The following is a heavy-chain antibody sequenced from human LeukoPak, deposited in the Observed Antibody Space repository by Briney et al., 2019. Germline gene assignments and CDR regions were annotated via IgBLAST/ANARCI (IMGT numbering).Heavy chain of an antibody. Sequence: SETLPLTCTVSGASISSSYWSWIRQPPGKGLGWIAYISYSGGTNYNPSLKSRVTISVDTSKNQVSLNLNSVTAADTAVYYCARHERRRDGYNFDSWGQGTLVTVSS. D-gene: IGHD5-24*01. CDR3: ARHERRRDGYNFDS. V-gene: IGHV4-59*08. CDR1: GASISSSY. CDR2: ISYSGGT. J-gene: IGHJ4*02.